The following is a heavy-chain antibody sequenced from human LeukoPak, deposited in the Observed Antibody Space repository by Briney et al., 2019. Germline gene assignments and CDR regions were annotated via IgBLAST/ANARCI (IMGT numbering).Heavy chain of an antibody. J-gene: IGHJ4*02. V-gene: IGHV3-74*01. Sequence: QSGGSLRLSCAASGFIFNNYWMHWVRQTPGKGLVWVSRLNPDGSSSSYADSVKGRFTISRDTSKNTLSLQMNSLRTEDTAMYYCAKGTDYGSMPLHNWGQGTLVTVSS. CDR3: AKGTDYGSMPLHN. D-gene: IGHD4-17*01. CDR1: GFIFNNYW. CDR2: LNPDGSSS.